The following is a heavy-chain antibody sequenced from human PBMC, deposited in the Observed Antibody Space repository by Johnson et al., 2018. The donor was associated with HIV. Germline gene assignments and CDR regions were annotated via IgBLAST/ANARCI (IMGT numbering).Heavy chain of an antibody. V-gene: IGHV3-30-3*01. CDR2: ISYDGSNK. CDR3: ASEIYRPRPSSSWYVGAFDI. CDR1: GFTFSSYA. Sequence: QVQLVESGGGVVQPGRSLRLSCAASGFTFSSYAMHWVRQAPGKGLEWVAVISYDGSNKYYADSVKGRFTISRDNSKNTLYLQMTSLRAEDTAVYYCASEIYRPRPSSSWYVGAFDIWGQGTMVTVSS. D-gene: IGHD6-13*01. J-gene: IGHJ3*02.